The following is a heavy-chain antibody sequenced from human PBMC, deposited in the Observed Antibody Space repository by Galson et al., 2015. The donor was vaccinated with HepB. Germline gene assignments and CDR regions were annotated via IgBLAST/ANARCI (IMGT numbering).Heavy chain of an antibody. D-gene: IGHD3-9*01. CDR1: GGTFSSYA. J-gene: IGHJ4*02. CDR2: IIPILGIV. V-gene: IGHV1-69*10. CDR3: ARGVALRYFDWLLRD. Sequence: SVKVSCKASGGTFSSYAISWVRQAPGQGLEWMGGIIPILGIVNYAQKFQGRVTITADKSTSTAYMELSSLRSEDTAVYYCARGVALRYFDWLLRDWGQGTLVTVSS.